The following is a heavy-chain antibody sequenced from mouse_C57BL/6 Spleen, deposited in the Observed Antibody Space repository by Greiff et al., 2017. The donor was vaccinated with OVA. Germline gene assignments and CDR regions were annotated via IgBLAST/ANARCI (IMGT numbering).Heavy chain of an antibody. CDR3: ARERDDYGSSWYFDG. Sequence: EVKLVESEGGLVQPGSSMKLSCTASGFTFSDYYMAWVRQVPEKGLEWVANINYDGSSTYYLDSLKSRFILSRDNAKNILYLQMSSLKSEDTATYDCARERDDYGSSWYFDGWGTGTTVTVSS. CDR1: GFTFSDYY. V-gene: IGHV5-16*01. CDR2: INYDGSST. J-gene: IGHJ1*03. D-gene: IGHD1-1*01.